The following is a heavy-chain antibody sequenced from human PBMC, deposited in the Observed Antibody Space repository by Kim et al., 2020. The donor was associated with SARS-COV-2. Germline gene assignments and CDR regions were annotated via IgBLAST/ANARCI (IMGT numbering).Heavy chain of an antibody. CDR1: GFTFDDYA. Sequence: GGSLRLSCAASGFTFDDYAMHWVRQAPGKGLEWVSVISWNSGSIGYGDSVKGRFTISRDNAKNSLYLQMNSLRTEDTALYYCAKVTHYGAGSYDYWGQGTLVTVSS. V-gene: IGHV3-9*01. J-gene: IGHJ4*02. CDR2: ISWNSGSI. D-gene: IGHD3-10*01. CDR3: AKVTHYGAGSYDY.